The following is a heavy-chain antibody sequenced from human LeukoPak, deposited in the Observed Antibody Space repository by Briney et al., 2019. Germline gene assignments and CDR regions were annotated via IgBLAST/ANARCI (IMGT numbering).Heavy chain of an antibody. J-gene: IGHJ4*02. V-gene: IGHV1-69*13. CDR2: ISPLLGAS. CDR1: GGTFSDHI. CDR3: ATYDILTGFEY. Sequence: GASVKVSCKASGGTFSDHIIFWVRQAPGQGLEWMGGISPLLGASNHIQKFQDRVTITADESASTAYMELSNLTSAATAVYYCATYDILTGFEYWGQGTLVTVSS. D-gene: IGHD3-9*01.